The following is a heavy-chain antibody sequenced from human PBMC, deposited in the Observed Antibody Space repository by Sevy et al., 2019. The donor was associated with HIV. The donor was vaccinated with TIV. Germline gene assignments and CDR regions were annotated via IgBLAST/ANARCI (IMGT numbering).Heavy chain of an antibody. CDR1: GFTFSSYG. CDR3: AGRRYRGSWSNDAFNI. J-gene: IGHJ3*02. V-gene: IGHV3-33*01. CDR2: IWYDGSNK. Sequence: GGSLRLSCAASGFTFSSYGMHWVRQAPGKGLEWVAVIWYDGSNKYYADSVKGRFTISRANSKNTLYLQMNSLRAEDTVGNNCAGRRYRGSWSNDAFNIWAKGQWSPSPQ. D-gene: IGHD1-26*01.